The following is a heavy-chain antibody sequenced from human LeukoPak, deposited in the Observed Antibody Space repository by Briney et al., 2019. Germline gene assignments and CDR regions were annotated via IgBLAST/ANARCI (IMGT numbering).Heavy chain of an antibody. CDR1: GGTFSSYA. CDR3: ARCIAAWGYQRHGSFDI. J-gene: IGHJ3*02. D-gene: IGHD2-2*01. CDR2: IIPIFGTA. Sequence: GSSVKLSCKASGGTFSSYAISWVRQAPGKGLEWMGGIIPIFGTANYAQKFQGRVTIPTDDSTSTAYMERSSLRSEETAVYYCARCIAAWGYQRHGSFDIWGQGTMVTVSS. V-gene: IGHV1-69*05.